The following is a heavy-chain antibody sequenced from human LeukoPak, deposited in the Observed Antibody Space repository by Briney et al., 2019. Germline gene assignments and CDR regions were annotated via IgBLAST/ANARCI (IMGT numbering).Heavy chain of an antibody. J-gene: IGHJ4*02. CDR1: GDSISNYY. V-gene: IGHV4-4*07. Sequence: SETLSLTCTVSGDSISNYYWNWIRQPAGKGLEWIGRIYTSGSTNYNPSLKSRVTMSVDTSKNQFSLKLSSVTAADTAVYYCARERIVVVPAAAYYFDYWGQGTLVTVSS. D-gene: IGHD2-2*01. CDR3: ARERIVVVPAAAYYFDY. CDR2: IYTSGST.